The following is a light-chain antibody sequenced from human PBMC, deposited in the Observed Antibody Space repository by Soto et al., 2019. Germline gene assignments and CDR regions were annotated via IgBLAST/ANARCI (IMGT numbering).Light chain of an antibody. J-gene: IGLJ1*01. V-gene: IGLV2-14*03. CDR2: EVT. CDR1: SSDVGGYNF. CDR3: SSYTTSSTLV. Sequence: QSALTQPASVSGSPGQSITISCTGTSSDVGGYNFVSWYQQHPGKAPKLMIYEVTSRPSGVSNRFSGSKSGNTASLTISGRQPEEEADYYCSSYTTSSTLVFGTGTKLTVL.